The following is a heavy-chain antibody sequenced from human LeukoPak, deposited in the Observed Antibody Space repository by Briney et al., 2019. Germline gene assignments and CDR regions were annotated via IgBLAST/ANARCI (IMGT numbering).Heavy chain of an antibody. Sequence: GGSLRLSCAASGFNFNTFSMYWMSWVRQAPGGGLEWVANIKEDGSEKYYVDSVKGRFTISRDNAKTSLYLEMNSLRAEDTAVYYCARDATYCTNGVCYTRFDYWGQGTLVTVSS. CDR1: GFNFNTFSMYW. CDR2: IKEDGSEK. CDR3: ARDATYCTNGVCYTRFDY. V-gene: IGHV3-7*01. J-gene: IGHJ4*02. D-gene: IGHD2-8*01.